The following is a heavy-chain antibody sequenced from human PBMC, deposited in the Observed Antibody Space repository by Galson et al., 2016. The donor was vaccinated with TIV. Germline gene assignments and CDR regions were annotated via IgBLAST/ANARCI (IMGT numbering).Heavy chain of an antibody. CDR2: IDDSGSS. CDR3: TRGRFESGSYYNNGFDY. J-gene: IGHJ4*02. V-gene: IGHV4-34*01. CDR1: GGSFRGYY. D-gene: IGHD3-10*01. Sequence: LTCGVSGGSFRGYYWTWIRLPPGKGLEWIGEIDDSGSSNSIPSLKSRLTMSVDTSANRFSLQLSSVTAADTAVYYCTRGRFESGSYYNNGFDYWGQGTLVTVSS.